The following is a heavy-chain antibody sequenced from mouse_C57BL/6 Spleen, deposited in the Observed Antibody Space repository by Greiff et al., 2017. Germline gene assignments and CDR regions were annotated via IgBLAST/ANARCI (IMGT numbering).Heavy chain of an antibody. CDR2: IYPGDGDT. Sequence: QVQLKQSGAELVKPGASVKISCKASGYAFSSYWMNWVKQRPGKGLEWIGQIYPGDGDTSYNGKFKGKATLTADKSSSTAYMQLSSLTSEDSAVYFCARRYYGSNCSDYWGQGTTLTVSS. J-gene: IGHJ2*01. CDR3: ARRYYGSNCSDY. V-gene: IGHV1-80*01. D-gene: IGHD1-1*01. CDR1: GYAFSSYW.